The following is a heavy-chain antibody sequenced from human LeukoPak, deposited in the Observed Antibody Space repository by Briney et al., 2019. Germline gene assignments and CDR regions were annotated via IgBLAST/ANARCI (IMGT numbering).Heavy chain of an antibody. D-gene: IGHD3-10*01. Sequence: GGSLRLSCAASGFTFDEYAMHWVRQAPGKGLEWVSLISWDGGSTYYADSVKGRFTISRDNGKNSLYLQMNSLRAEDTALYYCAKGTDLYGSGSLFDYWGQGTLVTVSS. CDR2: ISWDGGST. CDR1: GFTFDEYA. CDR3: AKGTDLYGSGSLFDY. J-gene: IGHJ4*02. V-gene: IGHV3-43D*03.